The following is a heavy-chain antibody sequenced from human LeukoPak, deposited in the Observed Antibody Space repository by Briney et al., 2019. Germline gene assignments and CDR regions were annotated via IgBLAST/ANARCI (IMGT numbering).Heavy chain of an antibody. Sequence: GASVKVSCKASGYTFTAYYMHWVRQAPGQGLEWMGWINLNSGGTNNAQKFQGRVTMTRDTSISAAYMDLSRLGSDDTAVYYCARVAGGDWYYFDFWGQGTLVTVSS. CDR1: GYTFTAYY. CDR3: ARVAGGDWYYFDF. V-gene: IGHV1-2*02. J-gene: IGHJ4*02. D-gene: IGHD2-21*02. CDR2: INLNSGGT.